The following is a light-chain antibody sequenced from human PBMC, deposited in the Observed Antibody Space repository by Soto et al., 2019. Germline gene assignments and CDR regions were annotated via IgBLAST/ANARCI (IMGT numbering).Light chain of an antibody. CDR3: SSYINTNTLV. V-gene: IGLV2-14*01. Sequence: SALTQPASVSGSPGQSIAISCTGTSSDVGDYNSVSWYQQHPGKVPKLVIFEVSNRPSGVSNRFSGSKSGNTASLTISGLQAEDEADYFCSSYINTNTLVFGGGTKVTVL. J-gene: IGLJ2*01. CDR1: SSDVGDYNS. CDR2: EVS.